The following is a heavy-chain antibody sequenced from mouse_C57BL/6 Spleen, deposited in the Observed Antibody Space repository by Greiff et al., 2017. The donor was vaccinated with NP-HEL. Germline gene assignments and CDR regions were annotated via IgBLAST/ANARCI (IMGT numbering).Heavy chain of an antibody. CDR3: ARTMVTPRYFDC. J-gene: IGHJ2*01. CDR1: GYTFPSYW. Sequence: QVQLQQPGTELVKPGASVKLSCKASGYTFPSYWMHWVKQRPGQGLEWIGNTNPSNGGTNYNEKFKSKATLTVDKSSSTAYMQLSSLTSQDSAVYYCARTMVTPRYFDCWGQGTTLTVAS. V-gene: IGHV1-53*01. D-gene: IGHD2-2*01. CDR2: TNPSNGGT.